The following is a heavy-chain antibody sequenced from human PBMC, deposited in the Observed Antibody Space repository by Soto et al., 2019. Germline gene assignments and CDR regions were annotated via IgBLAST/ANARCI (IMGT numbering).Heavy chain of an antibody. CDR2: INPSGGSP. CDR1: GYTFTSYY. D-gene: IGHD6-13*01. V-gene: IGHV1-46*01. J-gene: IGHJ3*02. Sequence: QVQLVQSGAEVKKPGASVKVSCKASGYTFTSYYMHWVRQAPGQGLEWMGIINPSGGSPSYAQKCQGRGTMTRDTSTSTVYMELSSLRSEDTAVYYCARSLLASSWYYAFDIWGQGTMVTVSS. CDR3: ARSLLASSWYYAFDI.